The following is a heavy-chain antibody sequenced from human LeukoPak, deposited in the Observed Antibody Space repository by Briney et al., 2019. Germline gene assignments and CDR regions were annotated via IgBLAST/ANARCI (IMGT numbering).Heavy chain of an antibody. J-gene: IGHJ4*02. CDR2: IYYSGST. D-gene: IGHD6-25*01. CDR3: ARDRTPTRLYYFGY. Sequence: SETLSLTCTVSGGSISSYYWSWIRQPPGKGLEWIGYIYYSGSTNYNPSLKSRVTISVDTSKNQFSLKLSSVTAADTAVYYCARDRTPTRLYYFGYWGQGTLVTVSS. CDR1: GGSISSYY. V-gene: IGHV4-59*01.